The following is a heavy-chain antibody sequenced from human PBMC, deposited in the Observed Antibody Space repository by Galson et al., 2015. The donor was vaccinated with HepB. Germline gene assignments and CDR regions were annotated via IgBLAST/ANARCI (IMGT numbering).Heavy chain of an antibody. Sequence: SLRLSCAASGFTFNSYVVGWVRQAPGKGLEWVSSISASGRFTYYADSVKGRVTISRDNSKNTLYLQMNSLRAEDTAVYYCAKKWGSERGVAGSLDWGQGTLVTVSS. J-gene: IGHJ4*02. CDR1: GFTFNSYV. V-gene: IGHV3-23*01. CDR2: ISASGRFT. D-gene: IGHD6-19*01. CDR3: AKKWGSERGVAGSLD.